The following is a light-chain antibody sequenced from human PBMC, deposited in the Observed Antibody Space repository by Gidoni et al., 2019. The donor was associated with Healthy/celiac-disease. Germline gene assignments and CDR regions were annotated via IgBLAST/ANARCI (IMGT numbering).Light chain of an antibody. CDR3: LQHNSYSLT. CDR1: QGIRND. V-gene: IGKV1-17*01. Sequence: DIQMTQSPSSLSASVGDRVTITCRASQGIRNDLGWYLQKPGKAPKRLIYAASSLQSVVPSTFSGSRSASEFKLTLSCLQPEDFATYYCLQHNSYSLTFGGGTKVEIK. J-gene: IGKJ4*01. CDR2: AAS.